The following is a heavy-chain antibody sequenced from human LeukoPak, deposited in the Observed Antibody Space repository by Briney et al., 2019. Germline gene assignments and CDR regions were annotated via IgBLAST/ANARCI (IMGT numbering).Heavy chain of an antibody. J-gene: IGHJ4*02. D-gene: IGHD3-16*01. Sequence: GGSLRLSCAASGFTFSDHYMSWIRQAPGKGLEWVSYISSSSSYTNYADSVKGRFTISRDNAKNSLYLQMNSLRAEDTAVYYCARGGHMITFGGVIEADYWGQGTLVTVSS. CDR3: ARGGHMITFGGVIEADY. CDR1: GFTFSDHY. CDR2: ISSSSSYT. V-gene: IGHV3-11*05.